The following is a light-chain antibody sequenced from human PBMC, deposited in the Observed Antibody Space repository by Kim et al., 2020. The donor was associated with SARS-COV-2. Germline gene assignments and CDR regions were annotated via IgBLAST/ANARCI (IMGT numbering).Light chain of an antibody. V-gene: IGLV1-44*01. J-gene: IGLJ3*02. CDR3: AAWDDSLNGPV. CDR1: SSSIGSNS. Sequence: GQRVTISCSGSSSSIGSNSVKWYQQFPGTAPTLLIYSDSERPSGVPDRFSGSKSGTSASLAIGGLRSEDEADYYCAAWDDSLNGPVFGGGTKLTVL. CDR2: SDS.